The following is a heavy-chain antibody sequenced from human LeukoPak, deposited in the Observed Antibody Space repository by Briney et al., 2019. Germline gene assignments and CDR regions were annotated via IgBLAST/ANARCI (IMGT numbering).Heavy chain of an antibody. Sequence: QPGGSLRLSCAASGFTFSGSAMHWVRQASGKGLEWVGRIRSKANSYATAYAASVKGRFTISRDDSKNTAYLQMNSLKTEDTAVYYCTIQSREPRDDYYYYMDVWGEGTTVTISS. CDR1: GFTFSGSA. CDR3: TIQSREPRDDYYYYMDV. CDR2: IRSKANSYAT. D-gene: IGHD1-26*01. J-gene: IGHJ6*03. V-gene: IGHV3-73*01.